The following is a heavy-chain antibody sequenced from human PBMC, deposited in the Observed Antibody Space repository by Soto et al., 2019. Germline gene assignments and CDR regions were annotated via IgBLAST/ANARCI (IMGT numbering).Heavy chain of an antibody. V-gene: IGHV3-53*01. J-gene: IGHJ6*02. D-gene: IGHD3-10*01. CDR1: GLPVSTNY. CDR3: VRPLPSGQNYGMDV. CDR2: IYNDGKT. Sequence: LRLSCAASGLPVSTNYMSWVRQAPGKGLEWVSVIYNDGKTYYADSVKGRFTISRDASKNTLHLQMDSLRDEDTAVYYCVRPLPSGQNYGMDVWGQGTTVTVSS.